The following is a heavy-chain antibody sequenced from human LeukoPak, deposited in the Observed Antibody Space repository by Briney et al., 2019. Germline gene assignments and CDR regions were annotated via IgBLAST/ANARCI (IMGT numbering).Heavy chain of an antibody. CDR2: ITPKSGDT. D-gene: IGHD3-3*02. V-gene: IGHV1-2*02. CDR1: GYTFSDFY. J-gene: IGHJ4*02. Sequence: ASVKVSCKASGYTFSDFYIHWVRQAPGQGLEYVGWITPKSGDTYSPQRFQGRATMTRDASISTAYMELSSLRSDDTAVYFCARVRLADERAWAYRGQGTLVTVSS. CDR3: ARVRLADERAWAY.